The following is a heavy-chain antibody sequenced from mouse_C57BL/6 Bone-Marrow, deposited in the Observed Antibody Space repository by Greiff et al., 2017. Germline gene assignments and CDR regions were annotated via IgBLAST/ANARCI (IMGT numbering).Heavy chain of an antibody. Sequence: VQLQQPGAELVKPGASVKMSCKASGYTFTSYWITWVKQRPGQGLEWIGDIYPTSGRTNYNEKFKSKAILTVDTSSNTAYIQRSSLTSEDSAVFYCARSGPLGRSFDYWGQGTTLTVSS. V-gene: IGHV1-55*01. CDR2: IYPTSGRT. D-gene: IGHD4-1*01. CDR1: GYTFTSYW. CDR3: ARSGPLGRSFDY. J-gene: IGHJ2*01.